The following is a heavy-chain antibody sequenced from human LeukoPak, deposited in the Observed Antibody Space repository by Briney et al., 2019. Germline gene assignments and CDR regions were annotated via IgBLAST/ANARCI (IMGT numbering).Heavy chain of an antibody. J-gene: IGHJ3*02. Sequence: SETLSLTCTVSGGSISSYYWSWIRQPPGKGLEWIGYIYYSGSTNYNPSLKSRVTISVDTSKNQFSLKLSSVTAADTAVYYCATDTYYYDSSGYSVGAFDIWGQGTMVTVSS. CDR2: IYYSGST. CDR3: ATDTYYYDSSGYSVGAFDI. CDR1: GGSISSYY. D-gene: IGHD3-22*01. V-gene: IGHV4-59*01.